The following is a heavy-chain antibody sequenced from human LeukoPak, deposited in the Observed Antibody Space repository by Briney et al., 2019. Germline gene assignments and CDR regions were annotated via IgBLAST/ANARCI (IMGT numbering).Heavy chain of an antibody. D-gene: IGHD1-1*01. CDR3: ARGEAGTGGY. V-gene: IGHV3-7*01. Sequence: GGSLRLSCAASGFTFSSYWMNWVRQAPGKGLEWVANIQKDGSEKYFVDSVRGRFSISRDNVKNSVYLQMNSLTGEDTAVYYCARGEAGTGGYWGQGTLVTVSS. J-gene: IGHJ4*02. CDR2: IQKDGSEK. CDR1: GFTFSSYW.